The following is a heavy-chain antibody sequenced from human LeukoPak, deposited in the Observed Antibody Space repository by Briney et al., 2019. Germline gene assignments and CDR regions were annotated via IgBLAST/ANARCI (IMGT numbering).Heavy chain of an antibody. Sequence: SETLSLTCAVYGGSLSGYYWSWIRQPPGKGLEWIGEVNHSGGTNYNPPLKSRVTISVDTSKNQFSLKLSSVTAADTAVYYCAVEQLAQLYDYWGQGTLVTVSS. CDR2: VNHSGGT. CDR1: GGSLSGYY. D-gene: IGHD6-13*01. V-gene: IGHV4-34*01. CDR3: AVEQLAQLYDY. J-gene: IGHJ4*02.